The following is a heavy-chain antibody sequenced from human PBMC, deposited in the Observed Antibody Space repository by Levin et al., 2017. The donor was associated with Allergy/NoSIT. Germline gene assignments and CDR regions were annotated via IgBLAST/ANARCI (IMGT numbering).Heavy chain of an antibody. CDR1: GFTFSSYD. V-gene: IGHV3-30*18. CDR2: VSYDGTNK. CDR3: AKDRYCSGGSCSRGSDY. J-gene: IGHJ4*02. D-gene: IGHD2-15*01. Sequence: GGSLRLSCVASGFTFSSYDMHWVRQAPGKGLEWVAVVSYDGTNKYYTGSVKGRFTISRDNSKNTLYLQMNSLRAEDTAVYYCAKDRYCSGGSCSRGSDYWGQGTLVTVSS.